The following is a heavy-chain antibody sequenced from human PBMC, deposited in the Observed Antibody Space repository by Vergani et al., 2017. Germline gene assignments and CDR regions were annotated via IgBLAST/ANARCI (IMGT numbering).Heavy chain of an antibody. D-gene: IGHD3-10*01. CDR2: INPSGGST. Sequence: QVQLVQSGAEVKKPGASVKVSCKASGYTFTSYYMHWVRQPPRKRLGWMGIINPSGGSTSYAQKFQGRVTMTRDTSTSTVYMELSSLRSEDTAVYYCARANYGESELDYWGQGTLVTVSS. CDR1: GYTFTSYY. J-gene: IGHJ4*02. CDR3: ARANYGESELDY. V-gene: IGHV1-46*03.